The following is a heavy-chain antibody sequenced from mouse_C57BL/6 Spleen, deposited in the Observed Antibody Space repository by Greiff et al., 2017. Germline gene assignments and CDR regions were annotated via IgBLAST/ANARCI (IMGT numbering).Heavy chain of an antibody. D-gene: IGHD1-1*01. CDR1: GYTFTSYW. J-gene: IGHJ4*01. CDR2: IDPSDSYT. V-gene: IGHV1-59*01. Sequence: QVQLQQPGAELVRPGTSVKLSCKASGYTFTSYWMHWVKQRPGQGLEWIGVIDPSDSYTNYNQKFKGKATLTVDTSSSTAYMQLSSLTSEDSAVYYCARDWIYYGSSYEYYAMDYWGQGTSVTVSS. CDR3: ARDWIYYGSSYEYYAMDY.